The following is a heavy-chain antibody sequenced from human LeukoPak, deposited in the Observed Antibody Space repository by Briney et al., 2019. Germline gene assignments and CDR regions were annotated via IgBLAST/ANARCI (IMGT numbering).Heavy chain of an antibody. V-gene: IGHV3-23*01. D-gene: IGHD3-10*01. J-gene: IGHJ1*01. Sequence: GGSLRLSCAASGFTFSSYAMSWVRQAPGKGLEWVSGVTGNAANTCYADSVKGRFAISRDNSKNTVYLQMNSLRVEDTAIYYCTKRYVNSNYWQSLGEWGQGTLVTVSS. CDR2: VTGNAANT. CDR1: GFTFSSYA. CDR3: TKRYVNSNYWQSLGE.